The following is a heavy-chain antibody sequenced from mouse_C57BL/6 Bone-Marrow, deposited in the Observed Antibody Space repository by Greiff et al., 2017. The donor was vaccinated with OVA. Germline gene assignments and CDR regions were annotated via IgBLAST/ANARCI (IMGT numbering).Heavy chain of an antibody. CDR3: ARDDYDYWYFDV. J-gene: IGHJ1*03. CDR2: ISSGSSTI. CDR1: GFTFSDYG. V-gene: IGHV5-17*01. Sequence: EVMLVESGGGLVKPGGSLKLSCAASGFTFSDYGMHWVRQAPEKGLEWVAYISSGSSTIYYADTVKGRFTISRDNAKNTLFLQMTSLRSEDTAMYYFARDDYDYWYFDVGGTGTTVTVSS. D-gene: IGHD2-4*01.